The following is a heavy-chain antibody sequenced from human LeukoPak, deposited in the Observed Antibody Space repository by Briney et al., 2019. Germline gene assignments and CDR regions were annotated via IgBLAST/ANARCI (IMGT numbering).Heavy chain of an antibody. CDR1: GGSFSGYY. V-gene: IGHV4-34*01. D-gene: IGHD5-24*01. CDR3: VRDRFDGYTRPIDY. CDR2: INHSGST. Sequence: PSETLSLTCAVYGGSFSGYYWSWIRQPPGEGLEWIGEINHSGSTNYNPSLKSRVTISVDTSKNHFSLKLSSVTAADTAVYYCVRDRFDGYTRPIDYWGQGTLVTVSS. J-gene: IGHJ4*02.